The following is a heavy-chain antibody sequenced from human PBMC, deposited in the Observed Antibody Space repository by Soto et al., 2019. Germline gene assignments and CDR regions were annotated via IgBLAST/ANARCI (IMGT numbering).Heavy chain of an antibody. Sequence: RASVKVSCKASGYTFTSYGISWVRQAPGQGLEWMGWISAYNGNTNYAQKFQGRVTMTADKSTSTAYMELSSLRSEDTAVYYCARDRLSGYTQMFDYWGQGTLVTVSS. J-gene: IGHJ4*02. CDR1: GYTFTSYG. D-gene: IGHD5-12*01. CDR2: ISAYNGNT. V-gene: IGHV1-18*01. CDR3: ARDRLSGYTQMFDY.